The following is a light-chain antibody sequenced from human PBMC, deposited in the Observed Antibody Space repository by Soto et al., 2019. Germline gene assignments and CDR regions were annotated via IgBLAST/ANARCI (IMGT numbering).Light chain of an antibody. CDR1: SSNIGAGYD. CDR2: GNS. J-gene: IGLJ1*01. Sequence: QSVLTQPPSVSGAPGQRVTISCTGSSSNIGAGYDVHWYQQLPGTAPKLLIYGNSNRPSGVPDRFSGSKSGTSASLAITGLQAEDEADYYCQSYDSIRPYVFGTGTKLTVL. CDR3: QSYDSIRPYV. V-gene: IGLV1-40*01.